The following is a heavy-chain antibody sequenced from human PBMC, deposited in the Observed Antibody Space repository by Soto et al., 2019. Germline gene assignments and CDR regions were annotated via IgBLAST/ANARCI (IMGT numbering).Heavy chain of an antibody. CDR1: GGSISSYY. J-gene: IGHJ6*02. V-gene: IGHV4-59*01. CDR3: ARDRDHYYGMDV. Sequence: QVQLQESGPGLVKPSETLSLTCTVSGGSISSYYWSWIRQPPGKGLEWIGYIYYSGSTNYNPSLKSRVTISVDTSKNQFSLKLSSVTAADTAVYYCARDRDHYYGMDVWGQGTTVTVSS. CDR2: IYYSGST.